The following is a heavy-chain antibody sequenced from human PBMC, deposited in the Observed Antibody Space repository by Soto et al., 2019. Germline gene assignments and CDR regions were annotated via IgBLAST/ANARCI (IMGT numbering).Heavy chain of an antibody. J-gene: IGHJ4*02. Sequence: QVQLVESGGGVVQPGRSLRLSCGASGFTFSSYAMHWVRQAPGKGLDWVAVISSDGSSKYYPASVEGRFTISRDNSKNTLYLQMDSLRPEDTAVYYCARDLRYYAMIDYWGQGTLVTVSS. CDR3: ARDLRYYAMIDY. CDR1: GFTFSSYA. D-gene: IGHD2-8*01. CDR2: ISSDGSSK. V-gene: IGHV3-30-3*01.